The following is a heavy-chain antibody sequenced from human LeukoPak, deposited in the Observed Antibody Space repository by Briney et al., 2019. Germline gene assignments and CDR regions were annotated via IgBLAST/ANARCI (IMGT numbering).Heavy chain of an antibody. CDR1: GYTFTVYA. CDR2: MNPNSGNT. V-gene: IGHV1-8*03. D-gene: IGHD3-10*01. Sequence: GASVKVSCKASGYTFTVYAMNWVRQATGQGLEWMGWMNPNSGNTGYAQKFQGRVTITRNTSISTAYMELSSLRSEDTAVYYCARGHRGSGSYSHAFDVWGQGTMVTVSS. J-gene: IGHJ3*01. CDR3: ARGHRGSGSYSHAFDV.